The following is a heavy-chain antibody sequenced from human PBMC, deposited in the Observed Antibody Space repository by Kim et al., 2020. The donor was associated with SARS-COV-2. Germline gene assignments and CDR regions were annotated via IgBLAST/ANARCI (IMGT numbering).Heavy chain of an antibody. V-gene: IGHV3-21*01. D-gene: IGHD3-16*01. CDR2: ISGRGSYL. CDR3: ARWRGDAWGDFDA. CDR1: GFTFSSYT. Sequence: GGSLRLSCVASGFTFSSYTMHWVRQAPGKGLDWVSSISGRGSYLYFAGSVKGRFTISRDNAKNSLYLQMTGLRVEDTAVYYCARWRGDAWGDFDAWGRGT. J-gene: IGHJ4*02.